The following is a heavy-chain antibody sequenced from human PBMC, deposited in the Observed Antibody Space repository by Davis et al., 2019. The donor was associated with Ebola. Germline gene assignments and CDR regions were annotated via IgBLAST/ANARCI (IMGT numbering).Heavy chain of an antibody. CDR3: AKDTSNIWFDI. Sequence: PGGSLRLSCAASGFIFSSYVMSWVRQAPGKGLEWVSTLGTSADTYYADSVKGRFTISRDNSKNTLYLQMNGLRVEDTAIYYCAKDTSNIWFDIWGQGTMVTVSS. D-gene: IGHD1-26*01. J-gene: IGHJ3*02. V-gene: IGHV3-23*01. CDR1: GFIFSSYV. CDR2: LGTSADT.